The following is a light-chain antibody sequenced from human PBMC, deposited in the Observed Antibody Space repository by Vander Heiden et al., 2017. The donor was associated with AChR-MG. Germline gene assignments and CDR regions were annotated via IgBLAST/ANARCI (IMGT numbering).Light chain of an antibody. J-gene: IGKJ1*01. V-gene: IGKV1-39*01. CDR2: ATA. Sequence: IQMTQSPSSLPASVGDRVTNPCRASQSISSYLIWYQQKPRKAPKLLIYATARLQSGVPSRFSGSRSGADFTLTISSLQPEDFATYYCQQSYNTPWTFGQGTKVEIK. CDR3: QQSYNTPWT. CDR1: QSISSY.